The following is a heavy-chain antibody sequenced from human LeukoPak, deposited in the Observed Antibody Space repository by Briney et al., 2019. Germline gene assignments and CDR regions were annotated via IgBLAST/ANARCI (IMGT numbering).Heavy chain of an antibody. CDR3: AKGSARRWFWYFDY. D-gene: IGHD4-23*01. CDR2: ISGSGGST. Sequence: GGSLRLSCAASGFTFSSYGMHWVRQAPGKGLEWVSAISGSGGSTDYADSVKGRFTISRDNSKNTLYLQMNSLRAEDTAVYYCAKGSARRWFWYFDYWGQGTLVTVSS. V-gene: IGHV3-23*01. J-gene: IGHJ4*02. CDR1: GFTFSSYG.